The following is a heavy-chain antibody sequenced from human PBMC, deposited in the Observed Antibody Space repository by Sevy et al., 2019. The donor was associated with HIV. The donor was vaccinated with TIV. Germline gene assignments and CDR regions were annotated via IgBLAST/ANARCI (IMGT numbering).Heavy chain of an antibody. V-gene: IGHV3-23*01. CDR2: ISGGGGST. Sequence: GGSLRLSCAASGFTFSSYAMSWVRQAPGKGLEWVSAISGGGGSTYYADSVKGRFTISRDNSKNTLYLQMNSLRAEDTAVYYCAKDREYSSSSDYWGQGTLVTVSS. CDR1: GFTFSSYA. D-gene: IGHD6-6*01. CDR3: AKDREYSSSSDY. J-gene: IGHJ4*02.